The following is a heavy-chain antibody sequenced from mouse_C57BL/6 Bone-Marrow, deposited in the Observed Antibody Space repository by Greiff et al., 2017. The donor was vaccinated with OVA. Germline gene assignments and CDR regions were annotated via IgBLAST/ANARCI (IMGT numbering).Heavy chain of an antibody. J-gene: IGHJ3*01. Sequence: QVQLQQSGAELARPGDSVKLSCKASGYTFTSYGISWVKQRTGQGLEWIGEIYPRSGNTYYNEKFKGKATLTADKSSSTAYMELRSLTSEDSAVYFCARGALDWFAYWGQGTLVTVSA. CDR3: ARGALDWFAY. V-gene: IGHV1-81*01. CDR2: IYPRSGNT. CDR1: GYTFTSYG.